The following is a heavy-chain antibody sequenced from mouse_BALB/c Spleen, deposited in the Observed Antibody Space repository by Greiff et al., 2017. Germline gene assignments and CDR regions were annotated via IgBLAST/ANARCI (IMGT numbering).Heavy chain of an antibody. CDR3: ARGGYDSAWFAY. CDR1: GFTFSSYA. V-gene: IGHV5-9-4*01. CDR2: ISSGGSYT. J-gene: IGHJ3*01. Sequence: EVNVVESGGGLVKPGGSLKLSCAASGFTFSSYAMSWVRQSPEKRLEWVAEISSGGSYTYYPDTVTGRFTISRDNAKNTLYLEMSSLRSEDTAMYYCARGGYDSAWFAYWGQGTLVTVSA. D-gene: IGHD2-14*01.